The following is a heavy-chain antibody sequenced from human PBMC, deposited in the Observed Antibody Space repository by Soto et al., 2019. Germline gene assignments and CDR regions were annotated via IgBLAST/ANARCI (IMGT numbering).Heavy chain of an antibody. CDR2: VFYTGFT. Sequence: SETLFLTCAVSGASISDSYYYWAWLRQSPGKGPEWIGSVFYTGFTSYNPSLESRVSVSVDTSKSQFSLKLSAVTAADTAVYYCATSQKGYNWNYFDHWGQGALVTVSS. V-gene: IGHV4-39*01. CDR3: ATSQKGYNWNYFDH. J-gene: IGHJ4*02. D-gene: IGHD1-20*01. CDR1: GASISDSYYY.